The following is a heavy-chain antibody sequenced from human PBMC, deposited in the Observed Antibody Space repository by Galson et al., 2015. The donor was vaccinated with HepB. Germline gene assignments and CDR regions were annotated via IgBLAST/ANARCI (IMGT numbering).Heavy chain of an antibody. D-gene: IGHD6-13*01. J-gene: IGHJ4*02. CDR1: GFTFSSYW. Sequence: SLRLSCAASGFTFSSYWMSWVRQAPGKGLEWVANIKQDGSEKYYVDSVKGRFTISRGNAKNSLYLQMNSLRAEDTAVYYCARDRSSSWRDYWGQGTLVTVSS. CDR3: ARDRSSSWRDY. V-gene: IGHV3-7*01. CDR2: IKQDGSEK.